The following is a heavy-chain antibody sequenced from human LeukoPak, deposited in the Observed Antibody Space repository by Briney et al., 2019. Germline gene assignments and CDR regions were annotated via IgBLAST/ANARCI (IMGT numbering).Heavy chain of an antibody. Sequence: GGSLRLSCAASGFTFSSYAMSWVRQAPGKGLEWLANIKPDGSDTRQVDSVKGRFTISRDNAKNSLYLQMSGLRGEDTAVYYCARGGASSKPLDAWGQGTLVTVSS. CDR2: IKPDGSDT. CDR1: GFTFSSYA. J-gene: IGHJ5*02. CDR3: ARGGASSKPLDA. V-gene: IGHV3-7*01. D-gene: IGHD3-10*01.